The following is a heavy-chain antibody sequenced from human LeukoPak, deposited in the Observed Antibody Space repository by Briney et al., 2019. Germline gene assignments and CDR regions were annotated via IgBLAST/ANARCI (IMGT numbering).Heavy chain of an antibody. Sequence: SETLSLTCTVSGGSISSGDYYWSWIRQPPGKGLEWIGYIYYSGSTYYNPSLKSRVTISVDTSKNQFSLKLSSVTAADTAVYYCARGASGLYCSSTSCYGGIWFDPWGQGTLVTVSS. J-gene: IGHJ5*02. D-gene: IGHD2-2*01. CDR2: IYYSGST. CDR3: ARGASGLYCSSTSCYGGIWFDP. CDR1: GGSISSGDYY. V-gene: IGHV4-30-4*01.